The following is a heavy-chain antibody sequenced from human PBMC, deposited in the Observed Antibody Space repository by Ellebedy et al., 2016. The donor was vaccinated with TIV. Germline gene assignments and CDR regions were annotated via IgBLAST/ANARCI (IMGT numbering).Heavy chain of an antibody. V-gene: IGHV4-59*01. CDR1: GGSISSYY. CDR2: IYYSGST. D-gene: IGHD5-12*01. Sequence: SETLSLTXTVSGGSISSYYWSWIRQPPGKGLEWIGYIYYSGSTNYNPSLKSRVTISVDTSKNQFSLKLSSVTAADTAVYYCARVPPVGYSGYDMYYFDYWGQGTLVTVSS. CDR3: ARVPPVGYSGYDMYYFDY. J-gene: IGHJ4*02.